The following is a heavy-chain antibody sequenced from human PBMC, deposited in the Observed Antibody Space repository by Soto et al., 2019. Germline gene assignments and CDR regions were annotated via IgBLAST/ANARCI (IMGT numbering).Heavy chain of an antibody. V-gene: IGHV4-31*03. Sequence: QVQLQESGPGLVKPSQTLSLTCTVSGGSISNTAYYWNWLRQHPGKGLEWIGYIRYTGSPSYNPSLKSXXTXSXXTSTNQFSLHLSSVTAADTAVYYCAGGSDGYKSGYWGQGTLVSVSS. CDR3: AGGSDGYKSGY. CDR2: IRYTGSP. CDR1: GGSISNTAYY. D-gene: IGHD5-12*01. J-gene: IGHJ4*02.